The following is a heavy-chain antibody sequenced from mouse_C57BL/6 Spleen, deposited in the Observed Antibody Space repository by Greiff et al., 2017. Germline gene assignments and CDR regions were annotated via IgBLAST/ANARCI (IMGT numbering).Heavy chain of an antibody. CDR1: GYTFTGSC. D-gene: IGHD1-1*01. CDR2: ILPGSGST. Sequence: QVQLQQSGAELMKPGASVKLSCKATGYTFTGSCIEWVKQRPGHGLEWIGEILPGSGSTNYNEKFKGKATFTADTSSNTAYMQLSSLTTEDSVIYYCASGILDDYGSSYQYFDVWGTGTPVTVSS. CDR3: ASGILDDYGSSYQYFDV. V-gene: IGHV1-9*01. J-gene: IGHJ1*03.